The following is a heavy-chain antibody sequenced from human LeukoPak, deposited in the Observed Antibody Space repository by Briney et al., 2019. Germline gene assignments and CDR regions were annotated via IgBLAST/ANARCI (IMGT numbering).Heavy chain of an antibody. CDR1: GGSISSYY. CDR2: IYYSGST. CDR3: ARDNSVAGTID. D-gene: IGHD6-19*01. V-gene: IGHV4-59*01. Sequence: SGTLSPTCTLSGGSISSYYWSWIRQPPGKGLKWIGYIYYSGSTNYNPSLKSRVTISVDTSKNQFSLKLSSVTAADTAVYYCARDNSVAGTIDWGQGTLVTVSS. J-gene: IGHJ4*02.